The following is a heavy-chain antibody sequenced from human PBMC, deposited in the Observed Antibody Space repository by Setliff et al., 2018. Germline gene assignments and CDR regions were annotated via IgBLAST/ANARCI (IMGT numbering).Heavy chain of an antibody. J-gene: IGHJ3*02. CDR3: VRVEAGYCSSTSCYVVGAFDI. CDR2: IYTSGST. D-gene: IGHD2-2*03. Sequence: PSETPSLTCTVSGGSISSNYWSWVRQPPGKGLEWIGYIYTSGSTNYNPSLKSRGTISVDTSRNQFSLKLSSVTAADTAVYYCVRVEAGYCSSTSCYVVGAFDIWGQGTMVTVSS. V-gene: IGHV4-4*08. CDR1: GGSISSNY.